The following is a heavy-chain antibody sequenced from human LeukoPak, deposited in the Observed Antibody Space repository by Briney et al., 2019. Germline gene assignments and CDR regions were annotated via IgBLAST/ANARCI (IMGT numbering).Heavy chain of an antibody. CDR2: ISGSGGTT. CDR3: AKGSEYLWGSLESYYFYYMDV. V-gene: IGHV3-23*01. D-gene: IGHD3-16*01. CDR1: GFTFSSYA. J-gene: IGHJ6*03. Sequence: QAGGSLRLSCAASGFTFSSYAMSWVRQAPGKGLDWVSVISGSGGTTYYADSVKGRFTISRDNSKNTLYLQMNSLRVEDTAVYYCAKGSEYLWGSLESYYFYYMDVWGKGTTVTVSS.